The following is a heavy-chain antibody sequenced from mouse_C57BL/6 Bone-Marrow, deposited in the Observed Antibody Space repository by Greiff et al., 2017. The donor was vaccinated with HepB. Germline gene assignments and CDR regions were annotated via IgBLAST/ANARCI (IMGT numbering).Heavy chain of an antibody. CDR1: GFSLSTSGMG. V-gene: IGHV8-12*01. CDR3: ARREGGLRRRDWYFDV. J-gene: IGHJ1*03. CDR2: IYWDDDK. D-gene: IGHD2-4*01. Sequence: QVTLKESGPGILQSSQTLSLTCSFSGFSLSTSGMGVSWIRQPSGKGLEWLAHIYWDDDKRYNPSLKSRLTISKDTSRNQVFLKITSVDTADTATYYCARREGGLRRRDWYFDVWGTGTTVTVSS.